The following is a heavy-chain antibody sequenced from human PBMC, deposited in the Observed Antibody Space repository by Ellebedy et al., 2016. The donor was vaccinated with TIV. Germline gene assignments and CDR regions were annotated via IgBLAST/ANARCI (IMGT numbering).Heavy chain of an antibody. CDR2: ISDSGSST. Sequence: GESLKISXAASGFTFSSYWMSWVRQGPGKGLEWLSSISDSGSSTKFADSVKGRFTVSRDNAKNTLYLQMDSLRAEDTAVYYCARAGSYLSEAVFYWGQGTLVTVSS. J-gene: IGHJ4*02. D-gene: IGHD3-10*01. CDR1: GFTFSSYW. V-gene: IGHV3-23*01. CDR3: ARAGSYLSEAVFY.